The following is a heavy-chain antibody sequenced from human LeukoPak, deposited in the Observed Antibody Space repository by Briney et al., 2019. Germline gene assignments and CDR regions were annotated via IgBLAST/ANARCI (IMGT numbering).Heavy chain of an antibody. V-gene: IGHV1-2*02. CDR2: ISLKSGGT. CDR1: GYTFIDFY. CDR3: ARGRVRCSGGNCYSYAFDI. Sequence: ASVKVSCKASGYTFIDFYMHWVRQAPGQGLEWMGWISLKSGGTDYAQKFKGRLTVTRDTSISTAYMELSWLTSDDTALYYCARGRVRCSGGNCYSYAFDIWGQGTMVTVSS. J-gene: IGHJ3*02. D-gene: IGHD2-15*01.